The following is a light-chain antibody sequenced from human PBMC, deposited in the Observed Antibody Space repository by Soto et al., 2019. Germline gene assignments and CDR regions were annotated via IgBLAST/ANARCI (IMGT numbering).Light chain of an antibody. CDR3: QQSSKWPIT. CDR2: DAS. Sequence: DIVLTQSPATLSLSPGERATLSCRASQSVSTYLAWYQQKPGQAPRLFIYDASNRATGIPARFSGSGSGTDFTLTISSLEPEDFAVYYCQQSSKWPITFGQGTRLEIK. V-gene: IGKV3-11*01. CDR1: QSVSTY. J-gene: IGKJ5*01.